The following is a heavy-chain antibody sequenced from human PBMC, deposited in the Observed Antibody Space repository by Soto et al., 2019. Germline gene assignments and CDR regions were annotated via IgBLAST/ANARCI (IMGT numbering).Heavy chain of an antibody. CDR3: ARDPDSYGSGSLNWFDP. D-gene: IGHD3-10*01. CDR2: IIPIFGTA. V-gene: IGHV1-69*06. Sequence: SVKVSCKASGGTFSSYAISWVRQAPGQGLEWMGGIIPIFGTANYAQKFQGRVTITADKSTSTAYMELSSLRSEDTAVYYCARDPDSYGSGSLNWFDPWGQGTLVTVSS. CDR1: GGTFSSYA. J-gene: IGHJ5*02.